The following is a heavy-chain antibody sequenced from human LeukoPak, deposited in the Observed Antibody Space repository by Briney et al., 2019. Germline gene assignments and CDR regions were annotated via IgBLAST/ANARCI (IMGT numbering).Heavy chain of an antibody. V-gene: IGHV4-30-2*01. Sequence: SETLSLTCTVSGGSISSGGYYWSWIRQPPGKGLEWIGYIYHSGSTYYNPSLKSRVTISVDRSKNQFSLKLSSVTAADTAVYYCAKPLRNSGYALDYWGQGTLVTVSS. D-gene: IGHD5-12*01. CDR1: GGSISSGGYY. CDR2: IYHSGST. CDR3: AKPLRNSGYALDY. J-gene: IGHJ4*02.